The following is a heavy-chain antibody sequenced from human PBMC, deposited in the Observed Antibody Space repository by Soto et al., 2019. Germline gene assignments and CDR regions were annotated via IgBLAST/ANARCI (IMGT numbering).Heavy chain of an antibody. J-gene: IGHJ4*02. V-gene: IGHV4-39*01. CDR3: ARRGSGSSFDY. CDR2: IYNTGTT. CDR1: GDPISSSSYY. D-gene: IGHD3-10*01. Sequence: QLKLEESGPGLVKPSETLPLTCTVSGDPISSSSYYWGWIRQTPGKGLEWIGNIYNTGTTFYNPSLKSRVTISVDTSKNQFSLRLMSVTAADTAVYYCARRGSGSSFDYWGQGTLVTVSS.